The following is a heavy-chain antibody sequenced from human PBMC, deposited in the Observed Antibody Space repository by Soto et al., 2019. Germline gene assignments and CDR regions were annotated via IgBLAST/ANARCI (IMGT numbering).Heavy chain of an antibody. CDR2: ISAYNGNT. V-gene: IGHV1-18*01. Sequence: QVQLVQSGAEVKKPGASVKVSCKASGYTFTSYGISWVRQAPGQGLEWMGWISAYNGNTNYAQKLQGRVTMTTDTSTRTTHTELGSLRSDDTAVYYCARCAEVRGVILYYFDYWRQGSLVTVSS. D-gene: IGHD3-10*01. CDR1: GYTFTSYG. CDR3: ARCAEVRGVILYYFDY. J-gene: IGHJ4*02.